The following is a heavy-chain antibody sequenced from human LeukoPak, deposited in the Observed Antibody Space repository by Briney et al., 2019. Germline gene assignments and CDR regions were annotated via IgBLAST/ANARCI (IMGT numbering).Heavy chain of an antibody. J-gene: IGHJ6*02. D-gene: IGHD5-12*01. Sequence: SETLSLTCTVSGYSISSGYYWGWIRQPPGKGLEWIGSIYHSGSTYYNPSLKSRVTISVDTSKNQFSLKLSSVTAADTAVYFCIVALYYGRDVWGQGTTVTVSS. CDR2: IYHSGST. CDR1: GYSISSGYY. CDR3: IVALYYGRDV. V-gene: IGHV4-38-2*02.